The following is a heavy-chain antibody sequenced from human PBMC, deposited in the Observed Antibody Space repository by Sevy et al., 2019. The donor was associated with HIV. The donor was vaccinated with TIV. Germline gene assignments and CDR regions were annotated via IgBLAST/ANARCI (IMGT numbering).Heavy chain of an antibody. CDR1: GYTFTSYD. D-gene: IGHD3-22*01. Sequence: ASVKVSCKASGYTFTSYDINWVRQATGQGLEWMGWMNPNSGNTGYAQKFQGRVTMTRNTSISTAYMELSSLRSEDTAVYYCARSIVVVIKGRYYYGMDVWGQGTTVTVSS. CDR3: ARSIVVVIKGRYYYGMDV. J-gene: IGHJ6*02. V-gene: IGHV1-8*01. CDR2: MNPNSGNT.